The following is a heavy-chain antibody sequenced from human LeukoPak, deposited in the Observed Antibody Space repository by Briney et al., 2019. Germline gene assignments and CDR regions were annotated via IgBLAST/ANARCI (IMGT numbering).Heavy chain of an antibody. V-gene: IGHV3-23*01. CDR2: ISGSGGST. J-gene: IGHJ4*02. Sequence: GGSLRLSCAASGFTFSSYAMSWVLQAPGKGLEWVSAISGSGGSTYYADSVKGRFTISRDNSKNTLYLQMNSLRAEDTAVYYCAERSNNYYGSGTFDYWGQGTLVTVSS. D-gene: IGHD3-10*01. CDR3: AERSNNYYGSGTFDY. CDR1: GFTFSSYA.